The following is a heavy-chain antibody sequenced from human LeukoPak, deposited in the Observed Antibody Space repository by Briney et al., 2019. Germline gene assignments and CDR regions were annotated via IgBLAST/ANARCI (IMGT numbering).Heavy chain of an antibody. Sequence: GGSLRLSCAASGFTFSSYGMHWVRQAPGEGLEWVAVISYDGSNKYYVDSVKGRFTISRDNSKNTLYLQMNSLRAEDTAVYYCAKAPPYGDYFDYWGQGTLVTVSS. V-gene: IGHV3-30*18. CDR3: AKAPPYGDYFDY. J-gene: IGHJ4*02. CDR1: GFTFSSYG. CDR2: ISYDGSNK. D-gene: IGHD4-17*01.